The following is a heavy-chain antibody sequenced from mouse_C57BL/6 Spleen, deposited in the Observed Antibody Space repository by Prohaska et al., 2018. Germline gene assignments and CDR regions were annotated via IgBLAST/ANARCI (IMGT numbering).Heavy chain of an antibody. V-gene: IGHV3-8*01. CDR2: ISYSGST. J-gene: IGHJ3*01. D-gene: IGHD2-5*01. CDR1: ITSDY. CDR3: ARDSNHGGFAY. Sequence: ITSDYWNWIRKFPGNKLEYMGYISYSGSTYYNPSLKSRISITRDTSKNQYYLQLNSVTTEDTATYYCARDSNHGGFAYWGQGTLVTVSA.